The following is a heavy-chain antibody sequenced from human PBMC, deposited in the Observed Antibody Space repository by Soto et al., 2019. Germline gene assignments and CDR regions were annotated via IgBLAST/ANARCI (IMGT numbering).Heavy chain of an antibody. CDR3: ARDRAAARAFDY. D-gene: IGHD6-13*01. J-gene: IGHJ4*02. CDR1: GFTVSSHY. CDR2: IYSGGST. V-gene: IGHV3-53*01. Sequence: LRLSCAASGFTVSSHYMSWVRQAPGKGLEWVSVIYSGGSTYYADSVKGRFTISRDNSKNTLYLQMNSLRAEDTAVYYCARDRAAARAFDYWGQGTLVTVSS.